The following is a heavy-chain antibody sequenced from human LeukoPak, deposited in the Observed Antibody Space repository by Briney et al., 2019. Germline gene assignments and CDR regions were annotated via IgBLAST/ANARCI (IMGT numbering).Heavy chain of an antibody. Sequence: GPSVKVSCKASGYTFTGYYIHWVRQAPGQGLECIGWITPNSGGTNYAQQSQGRVTITRDPSITTAHMDLRRLTPAATAVFFCPRDQGSLTRSWYTGYWGQGTQVTVSS. D-gene: IGHD6-13*01. CDR3: PRDQGSLTRSWYTGY. CDR1: GYTFTGYY. V-gene: IGHV1-2*02. CDR2: ITPNSGGT. J-gene: IGHJ4*02.